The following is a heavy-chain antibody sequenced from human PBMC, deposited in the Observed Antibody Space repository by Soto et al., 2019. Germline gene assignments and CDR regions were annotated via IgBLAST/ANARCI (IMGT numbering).Heavy chain of an antibody. CDR2: INPNSGGT. V-gene: IGHV1-2*02. D-gene: IGHD3-22*01. CDR1: GYTFTGYY. Sequence: VASVKVSCKASGYTFTGYYMHWVRQAPGQGLEWMGWINPNSGGTNFAQKFQGRVTMTRDTSISTAYMELSRLISDDTAVYYCARGYYYDSSGFNWFDPWGQGTLVTVSS. J-gene: IGHJ5*02. CDR3: ARGYYYDSSGFNWFDP.